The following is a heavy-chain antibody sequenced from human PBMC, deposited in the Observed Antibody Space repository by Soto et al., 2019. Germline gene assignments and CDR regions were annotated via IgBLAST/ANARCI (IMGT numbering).Heavy chain of an antibody. CDR1: GGTFSTYV. Sequence: QVQLVQSGAEVKKPGSSVKVSCKASGGTFSTYVISWVRQAPGQGLEWMGRVIPMSGSSNYAQKFQGRVTITADKDTSIADLGVRSLRSEDTVVYYCARGRPRSGPPFYYYGMDVWGQGTTVIVSS. CDR2: VIPMSGSS. V-gene: IGHV1-69*06. D-gene: IGHD1-26*01. CDR3: ARGRPRSGPPFYYYGMDV. J-gene: IGHJ6*02.